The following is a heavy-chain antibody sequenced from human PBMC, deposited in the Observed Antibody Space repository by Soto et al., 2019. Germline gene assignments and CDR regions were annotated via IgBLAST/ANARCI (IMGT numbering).Heavy chain of an antibody. CDR2: ISTYNGHA. CDR1: GYTFNSYG. Sequence: ASVKFSFKASGYTFNSYGISWVRQAPGQGLDCMGWISTYNGHADYAQKFEVRVTVTTDTSTNTVSMDLRGLRSDDTAVYYGARLRTWRARDFDCWAQ. J-gene: IGHJ4*01. V-gene: IGHV1-18*01. CDR3: ARLRTWRARDFDC.